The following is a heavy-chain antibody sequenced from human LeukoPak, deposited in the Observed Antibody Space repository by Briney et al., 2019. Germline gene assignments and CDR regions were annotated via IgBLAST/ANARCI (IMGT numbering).Heavy chain of an antibody. V-gene: IGHV1-46*01. Sequence: GASVKASCKASGYTFTKSYIHWVRQAPGQRLEWMGLINPGGDNTDYAQNFQGRLTMTSDTSARTVYMELSSLRSDDTAVYYCARIRDGYNDAYDIWGQGTLVTVPS. CDR3: ARIRDGYNDAYDI. D-gene: IGHD5-24*01. J-gene: IGHJ3*02. CDR1: GYTFTKSY. CDR2: INPGGDNT.